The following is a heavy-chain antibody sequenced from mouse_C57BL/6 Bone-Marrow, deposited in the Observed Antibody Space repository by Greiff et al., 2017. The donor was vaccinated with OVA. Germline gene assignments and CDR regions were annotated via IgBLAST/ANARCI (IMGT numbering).Heavy chain of an antibody. D-gene: IGHD2-5*01. J-gene: IGHJ4*01. CDR1: GYTFTEYT. CDR3: ARHEDHSNYNYYAMDY. V-gene: IGHV1-62-2*01. Sequence: VQLQQSGAELVKPGASVKLSCKASGYTFTEYTIHWVKQRSGQGLEWIGWFYPGSGSIKYNEKFKDKATLTADKSSSTVYMELSRLTSEESAVYFCARHEDHSNYNYYAMDYWGQGTSVTVSS. CDR2: FYPGSGSI.